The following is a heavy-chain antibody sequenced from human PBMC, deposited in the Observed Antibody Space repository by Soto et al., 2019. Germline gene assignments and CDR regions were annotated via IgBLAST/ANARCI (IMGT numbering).Heavy chain of an antibody. D-gene: IGHD1-1*01. J-gene: IGHJ6*02. Sequence: QITLKESGPTLVKPTQTLTLTCTFSGFSLSTSGVGVGWIRQPPGKALEWLALIYWDDDKRYSPSLKSRLTITKDTSKNQVVLTMTIMDPVDTATYYCAHSEQLERRERDYYYGMDVWGQGTTVTVSS. CDR3: AHSEQLERRERDYYYGMDV. CDR2: IYWDDDK. V-gene: IGHV2-5*02. CDR1: GFSLSTSGVG.